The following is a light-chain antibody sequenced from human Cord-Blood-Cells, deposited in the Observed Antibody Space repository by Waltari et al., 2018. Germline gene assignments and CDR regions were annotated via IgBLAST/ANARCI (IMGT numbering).Light chain of an antibody. Sequence: QSALTQPASVSGSPGPSITISCTGTSRDVGSYNLVSWYQQHPGKAPKLMIYEGSKRPSGVSNRFSGSKSGNTASLTISGLQAEDEADYYCCSYAGRSTWVFGGGTKLTVL. CDR3: CSYAGRSTWV. V-gene: IGLV2-23*01. CDR2: EGS. CDR1: SRDVGSYNL. J-gene: IGLJ3*02.